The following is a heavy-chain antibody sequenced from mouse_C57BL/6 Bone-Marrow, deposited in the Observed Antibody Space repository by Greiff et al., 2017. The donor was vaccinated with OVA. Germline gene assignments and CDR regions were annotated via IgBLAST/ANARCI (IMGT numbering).Heavy chain of an antibody. J-gene: IGHJ3*01. CDR1: GFSFNTYA. V-gene: IGHV10-1*01. CDR3: VRGVTGTFAY. CDR2: IRSKSNNYAT. Sequence: EVKLVESGGGLVQPKGSLKLSCAASGFSFNTYAMNWVRQAPGKGLEWVARIRSKSNNYATYYADSVKDRFTISRDDSESMLYLQMNNLKTEDTAMYYCVRGVTGTFAYWGQGTLVTVSA. D-gene: IGHD4-1*01.